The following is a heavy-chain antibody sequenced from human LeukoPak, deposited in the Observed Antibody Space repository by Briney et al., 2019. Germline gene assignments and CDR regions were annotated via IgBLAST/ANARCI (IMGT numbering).Heavy chain of an antibody. CDR3: ERESGYYYDTSGYTFDY. Sequence: SETLSLTCTVSGGSSNNYCWSWIRQSAGKGLEWIGRIYTSGSTNYNPSLKSRVSMSVDTSKNQFSLRLRSVTAADTAVYYCERESGYYYDTSGYTFDYWGQGILVTVSS. J-gene: IGHJ4*02. D-gene: IGHD3-22*01. CDR2: IYTSGST. V-gene: IGHV4-4*07. CDR1: GGSSNNYC.